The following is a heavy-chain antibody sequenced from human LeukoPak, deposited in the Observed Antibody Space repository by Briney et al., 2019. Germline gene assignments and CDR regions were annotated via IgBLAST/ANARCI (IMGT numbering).Heavy chain of an antibody. J-gene: IGHJ4*02. D-gene: IGHD5-18*01. CDR2: ISGSGGST. CDR3: ARNLGGYSYGGPSSFDY. V-gene: IGHV3-23*01. CDR1: GFTFSSYA. Sequence: GGSLRLSCAASGFTFSSYAMSWVRQAPGKGLEWVSAISGSGGSTYYADSVKGRFTISRDNPKNTLYLQMNSLRAEDTAVYYCARNLGGYSYGGPSSFDYWGQGTLVTVSS.